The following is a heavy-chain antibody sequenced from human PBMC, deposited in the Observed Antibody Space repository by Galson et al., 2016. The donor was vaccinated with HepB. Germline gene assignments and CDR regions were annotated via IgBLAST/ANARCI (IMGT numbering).Heavy chain of an antibody. CDR1: AGFTFDGYA. J-gene: IGHJ6*02. CDR3: LKDLTPGGLDV. D-gene: IGHD3-16*01. V-gene: IGHV3-9*01. CDR2: IDWRSGRI. Sequence: SLRLSCAASAGFTFDGYAMHWVRQAPGKGLEWVSGIDWRSGRIDYADSVRGRFTVSRDDAKNSLFLQMNSLRTEDTALYFCLKDLTPGGLDVWGQGTTVTVSS.